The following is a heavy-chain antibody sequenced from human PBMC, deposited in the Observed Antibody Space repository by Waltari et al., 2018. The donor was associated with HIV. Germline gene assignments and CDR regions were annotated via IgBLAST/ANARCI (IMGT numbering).Heavy chain of an antibody. CDR3: ARERGYTSPFDL. Sequence: QVQLVESGGGVVQPGRSLTLSCEASGFTFGGYGIHWVRQDPGKGLEWVAVIWYHGDKEDYADSVKGRFNISRDNSRNTVFLHMNSLRAEDTGFYFCARERGYTSPFDLWGQGTLVTVSS. CDR1: GFTFGGYG. J-gene: IGHJ1*01. D-gene: IGHD5-18*01. V-gene: IGHV3-33*01. CDR2: IWYHGDKE.